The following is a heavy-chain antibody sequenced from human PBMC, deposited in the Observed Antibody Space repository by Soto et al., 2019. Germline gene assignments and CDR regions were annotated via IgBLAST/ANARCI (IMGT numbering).Heavy chain of an antibody. CDR2: IYYSGST. CDR1: GGSISSGGYY. D-gene: IGHD6-13*01. V-gene: IGHV4-31*03. J-gene: IGHJ5*02. CDR3: ARGGHSSSWTTPPFDP. Sequence: SETLSLTCTVSGGSISSGGYYWSWIRQHPGKGLEWIGYIYYSGSTYYNPSLKSRVTISVDTSKNQFSLKLSSVTAADTAVYYCARGGHSSSWTTPPFDPWGQGTLVTVSS.